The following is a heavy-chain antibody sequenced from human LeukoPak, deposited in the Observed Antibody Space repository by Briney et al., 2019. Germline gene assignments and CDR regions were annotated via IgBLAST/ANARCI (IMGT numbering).Heavy chain of an antibody. V-gene: IGHV1-69*13. Sequence: ASVKVSCKASGGTFSSYAISWVRQAPGQGLEWMGGVIPIFGTANYAQKFQGTVTITADESTSTAYMELSSLRSEDTAVYYCARQRDYYYYYLDVWGKGTTVTISS. CDR1: GGTFSSYA. CDR2: VIPIFGTA. J-gene: IGHJ6*03. CDR3: ARQRDYYYYYLDV.